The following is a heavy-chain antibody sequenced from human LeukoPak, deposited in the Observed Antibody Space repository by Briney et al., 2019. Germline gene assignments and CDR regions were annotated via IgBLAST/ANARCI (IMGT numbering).Heavy chain of an antibody. CDR1: GGSVSSVTYS. J-gene: IGHJ5*02. V-gene: IGHV4-30-2*01. CDR2: IYHSGNT. Sequence: PSETLSLTCAVSGGSVSSVTYSWSWIRQPPGKGLEWIGYIYHSGNTYYNPSLESRVTMSVDRSKNQFSLKLVSVTAADTAVYFCARFFGDLNNWFGPWGQGTHVTVSS. D-gene: IGHD3-10*01. CDR3: ARFFGDLNNWFGP.